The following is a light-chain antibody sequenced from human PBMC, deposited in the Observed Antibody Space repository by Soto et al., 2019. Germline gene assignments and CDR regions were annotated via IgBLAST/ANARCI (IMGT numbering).Light chain of an antibody. V-gene: IGLV4-69*01. Sequence: QLVLTQSPSASASLGASVKLTCTLSSGHSTYAIAWHQQQSEKGPRYLMKLNSDGTHSKGDGIPDRFSGSSSGAERYLTISSLQSEDEADDYCQTWVTGPPWVFGGGTKVTVL. J-gene: IGLJ3*02. CDR1: SGHSTYA. CDR3: QTWVTGPPWV. CDR2: LNSDGTH.